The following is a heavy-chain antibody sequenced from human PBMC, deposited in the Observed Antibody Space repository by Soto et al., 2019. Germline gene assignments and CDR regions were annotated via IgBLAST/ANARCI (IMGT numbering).Heavy chain of an antibody. Sequence: QVQLQESGPGLVKPSETLSLTCTVSGDYISSHYWSWIRQPPGKGLEWIGYVYHSGKTDSNPSLTSRLTISMDTSKTQISLSLTSVAAAVTAVYYCARHKGTTPAVWYFDLWGRSILVSVSS. CDR3: ARHKGTTPAVWYFDL. J-gene: IGHJ2*01. V-gene: IGHV4-59*08. CDR2: VYHSGKT. D-gene: IGHD2-2*01. CDR1: GDYISSHY.